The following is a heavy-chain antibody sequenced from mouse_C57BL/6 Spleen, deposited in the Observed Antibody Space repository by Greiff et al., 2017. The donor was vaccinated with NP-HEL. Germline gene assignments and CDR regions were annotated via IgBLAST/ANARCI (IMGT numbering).Heavy chain of an antibody. J-gene: IGHJ2*01. D-gene: IGHD1-1*01. Sequence: VQLQQSGAELVRPGASVTLSCKASGYTFTDYEMHWVKQTPVHGLEWIGAIDPETGGTAYNQKFKGKAILTADKSSSTAYMELRSLTSEDSAVYYGTSGTTVVDFDYWGKGTTHTVSS. CDR2: IDPETGGT. V-gene: IGHV1-15*01. CDR3: TSGTTVVDFDY. CDR1: GYTFTDYE.